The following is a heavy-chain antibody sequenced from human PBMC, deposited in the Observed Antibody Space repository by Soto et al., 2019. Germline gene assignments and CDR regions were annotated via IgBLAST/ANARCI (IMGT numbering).Heavy chain of an antibody. J-gene: IGHJ4*02. CDR1: GFTFSSYA. V-gene: IGHV3-23*01. Sequence: GGSLRLSCAASGFTFSSYAMNWVRQAPGKGLEWVSALSGSGGSTYYADSVKGRFTISRDNSKNTLYLQMNSLRAEDTAVYYCAKSSHMYYYDASGYSLIDYWGQGTLVTVSS. D-gene: IGHD3-22*01. CDR2: LSGSGGST. CDR3: AKSSHMYYYDASGYSLIDY.